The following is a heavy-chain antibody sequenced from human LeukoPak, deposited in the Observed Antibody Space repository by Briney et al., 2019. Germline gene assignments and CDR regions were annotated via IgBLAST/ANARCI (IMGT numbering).Heavy chain of an antibody. CDR1: GYSFTNYW. D-gene: IGHD4-17*01. CDR3: TAGMTTVTNFDY. J-gene: IGHJ4*02. Sequence: PGGSLRLSCKGSGYSFTNYWITWVRQMPGEGLEWMGRIDPTDSYTNYSPSFQGHVSISVDTSISTAYLQWSSLKASDTAMYYCTAGMTTVTNFDYWGQGTLVTVSS. CDR2: IDPTDSYT. V-gene: IGHV5-10-1*01.